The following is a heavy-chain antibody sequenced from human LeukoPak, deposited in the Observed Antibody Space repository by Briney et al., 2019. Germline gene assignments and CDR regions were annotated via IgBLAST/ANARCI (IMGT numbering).Heavy chain of an antibody. CDR1: GGSFSGYY. CDR3: ARGLGYCSSTSCSFDY. D-gene: IGHD2-2*01. J-gene: IGHJ4*02. Sequence: SETLSLTCAVYGGSFSGYYWSWIRQPPGKGLEWIGEINHSGSTNYNPSLKSRVTISVDTSKTLFSVKLSSVTAADTAVYYCARGLGYCSSTSCSFDYWGQGTLVTVSS. V-gene: IGHV4-34*01. CDR2: INHSGST.